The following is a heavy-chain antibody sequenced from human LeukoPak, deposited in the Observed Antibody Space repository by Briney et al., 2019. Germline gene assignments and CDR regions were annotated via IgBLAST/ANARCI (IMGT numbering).Heavy chain of an antibody. Sequence: PSETLSLTCTVSGGSLSSSSYYWGWIRQPPGKGLEWVGEINHSGSTNYTPSPTSRVTISVDTPKNQFSLKLSSVAAADTAVYYCARRYYGSGSYYYYYYYLDVWGKGTTVTISS. D-gene: IGHD3-10*01. V-gene: IGHV4-39*07. CDR3: ARRYYGSGSYYYYYYYLDV. J-gene: IGHJ6*03. CDR2: INHSGST. CDR1: GGSLSSSSYY.